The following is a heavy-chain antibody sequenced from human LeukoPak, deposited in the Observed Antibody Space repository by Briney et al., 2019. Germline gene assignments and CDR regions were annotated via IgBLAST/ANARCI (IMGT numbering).Heavy chain of an antibody. V-gene: IGHV4-31*03. CDR1: GGSLSSGGYY. J-gene: IGHJ4*02. CDR2: IYYSGST. CDR3: ARDRDILTGYYDY. Sequence: SETLSLTCTVSGGSLSSGGYYWSWHRQHPGRGLEWVGYIYYSGSTYNNPSLKSRVTISVDTSKNHFSLKLSSVTAADTAVYYCARDRDILTGYYDYWGQGTLVTVSS. D-gene: IGHD3-9*01.